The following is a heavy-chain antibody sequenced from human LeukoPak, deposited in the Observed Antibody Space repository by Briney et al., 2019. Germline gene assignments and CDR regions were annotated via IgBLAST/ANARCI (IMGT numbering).Heavy chain of an antibody. CDR2: ISGSGGST. CDR1: GFTFSSYA. Sequence: PGGSLRLSCAASGFTFSSYAMSWVRQAPGKGLEWVSAISGSGGSTYYADSVKGRFTISRDNSKNTLYLQMNSLRAEDTAVYYCAKLSRWAAGTGGHDFDYWGQGTLVTVSS. J-gene: IGHJ4*02. V-gene: IGHV3-23*01. CDR3: AKLSRWAAGTGGHDFDY. D-gene: IGHD6-19*01.